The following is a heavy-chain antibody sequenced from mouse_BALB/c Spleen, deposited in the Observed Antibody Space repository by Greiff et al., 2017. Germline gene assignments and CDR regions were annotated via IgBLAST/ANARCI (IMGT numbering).Heavy chain of an antibody. V-gene: IGHV5-17*02. J-gene: IGHJ4*01. CDR2: ISSGSSTI. CDR3: ARYYAMDY. CDR1: GFTFSSFG. Sequence: DVMLVESGGGLVQPGGSRKLSCAASGFTFSSFGMHWVRQAPEKGLEWVAYISSGSSTIYYADTVKGRFTISRDNPKNTLFLQMTSLRSEDTAMYYCARYYAMDYWGQGTSVTVSS.